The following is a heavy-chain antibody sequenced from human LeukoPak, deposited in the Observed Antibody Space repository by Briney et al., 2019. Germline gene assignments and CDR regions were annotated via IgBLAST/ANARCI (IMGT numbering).Heavy chain of an antibody. Sequence: SSETLSLTCTVSGGSISSTFYYWGWIRQPPGKGLEWIGSINYSGSTYYNPSLKSRVTISVDTSKNQFSLKLSSVTAADTAVYYCARGLTVYYFDYWGQGTLVTVSS. V-gene: IGHV4-39*07. J-gene: IGHJ4*02. D-gene: IGHD1-20*01. CDR3: ARGLTVYYFDY. CDR2: INYSGST. CDR1: GGSISSTFYY.